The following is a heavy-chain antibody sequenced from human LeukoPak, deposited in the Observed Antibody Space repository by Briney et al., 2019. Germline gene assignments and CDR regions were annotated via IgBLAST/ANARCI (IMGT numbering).Heavy chain of an antibody. CDR1: GFTFSSRW. Sequence: GGSLRLSCAASGFTFSSRWMHWVRQTPGKGLVWVSRISSDATTINYADSVKGRFTISRDNAKNTLYLQMNSLGAEDTAVYYCARGFFPKYCSSISCYLNAFDIWGQGTMVTVSS. CDR2: ISSDATTI. V-gene: IGHV3-74*01. D-gene: IGHD2-2*01. J-gene: IGHJ3*02. CDR3: ARGFFPKYCSSISCYLNAFDI.